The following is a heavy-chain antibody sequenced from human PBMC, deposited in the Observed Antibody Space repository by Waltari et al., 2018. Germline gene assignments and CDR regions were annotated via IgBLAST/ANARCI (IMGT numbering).Heavy chain of an antibody. CDR3: AKAPGTGSRPGPDY. CDR2: ISNSGSNT. V-gene: IGHV3-23*01. D-gene: IGHD1-1*01. J-gene: IGHJ4*02. Sequence: EVQLLESGGALVQPGGSLRLSCAASGFTFSSYAMNWVRQAPGKGLEWVSAISNSGSNTYNADSVKGRFTISRDNSKSTLHLQLNSLSAEDTALYFCAKAPGTGSRPGPDYWGQGTLVTVSS. CDR1: GFTFSSYA.